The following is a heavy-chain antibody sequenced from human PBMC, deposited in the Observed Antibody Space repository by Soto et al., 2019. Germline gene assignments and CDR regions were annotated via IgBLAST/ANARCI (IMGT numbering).Heavy chain of an antibody. V-gene: IGHV3-33*01. CDR3: ARDSPTRKIAVAGTAPDY. CDR1: GFTFSSYG. D-gene: IGHD6-19*01. CDR2: IWYDGSNK. Sequence: QVQLVESGGGVVQPGRSLRLSCAASGFTFSSYGMHWVRQAPGKGLEWVAVIWYDGSNKYYADSVKGRFTISRDNXKXTXXLQMNSLRAEDTAVYYCARDSPTRKIAVAGTAPDYWGQGTLVTVSS. J-gene: IGHJ4*02.